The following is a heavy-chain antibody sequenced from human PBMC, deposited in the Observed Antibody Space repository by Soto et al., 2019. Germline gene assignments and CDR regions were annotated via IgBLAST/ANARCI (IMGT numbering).Heavy chain of an antibody. Sequence: GGSLRLSCAPSGFMFSSYGMHWVRQAPGKGLEWVAGISYDGSNKYYTDSVKGRFTISRDNSKNTLYLQMNSLRTEDTAVYYCAKDSYYHDSSGYYVFDHWGQGTLVTVSS. CDR1: GFMFSSYG. D-gene: IGHD3-22*01. CDR2: ISYDGSNK. CDR3: AKDSYYHDSSGYYVFDH. V-gene: IGHV3-30*18. J-gene: IGHJ4*02.